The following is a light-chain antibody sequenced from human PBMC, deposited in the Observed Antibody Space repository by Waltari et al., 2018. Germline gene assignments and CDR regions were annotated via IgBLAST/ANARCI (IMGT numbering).Light chain of an antibody. CDR2: DVS. CDR3: NSYAGSSSWV. J-gene: IGLJ3*02. Sequence: QSALTQPASVSGSPGQSITISCTGTSSDVGFYHYVYWYQQHPGKAPKLMIYDVSERPSGVSNRCSGSKSGNTASLTISWLQAGDEADYYCNSYAGSSSWVFGGGTKRTVL. CDR1: SSDVGFYHY. V-gene: IGLV2-14*01.